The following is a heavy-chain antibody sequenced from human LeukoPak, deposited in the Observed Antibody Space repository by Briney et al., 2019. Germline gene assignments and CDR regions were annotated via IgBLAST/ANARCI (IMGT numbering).Heavy chain of an antibody. Sequence: SETLSLTCTVSGGSISSYYWSWIRQPPGPGLEWMGYVYFSGSTTYNPSLKCRVPISVETSKTQFSLKLSSVTAADTAVYYCARGYSSSWVLPGNWFDPWGQGTLVTVSS. CDR1: GGSISSYY. CDR3: ARGYSSSWVLPGNWFDP. D-gene: IGHD6-13*01. V-gene: IGHV4-59*01. CDR2: VYFSGST. J-gene: IGHJ5*02.